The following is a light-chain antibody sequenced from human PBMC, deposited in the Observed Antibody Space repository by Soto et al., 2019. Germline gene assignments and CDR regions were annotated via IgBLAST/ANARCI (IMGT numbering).Light chain of an antibody. CDR3: CSYAGAYTYV. J-gene: IGLJ1*01. CDR2: DLY. Sequence: QSVLTQPRSVSGSPGQSVTISCTGTSSNVGAHDYVSWYQQHPGKAPKLSISDLYRRPSGVPDRFSASKSGNTASLTISGLQAEDEADYYCCSYAGAYTYVFGTGTKVTVL. V-gene: IGLV2-11*01. CDR1: SSNVGAHDY.